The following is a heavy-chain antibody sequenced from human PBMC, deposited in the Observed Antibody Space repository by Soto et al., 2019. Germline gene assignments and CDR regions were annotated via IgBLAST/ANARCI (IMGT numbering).Heavy chain of an antibody. J-gene: IGHJ4*02. CDR2: ISSSGSTI. V-gene: IGHV3-11*01. CDR1: GFTFSDYY. CDR3: ASWSRIVGATTDFDY. D-gene: IGHD1-26*01. Sequence: GGSLRLSCAASGFTFSDYYMSWVRQAPGKGLEWVSYISSSGSTIYYADSVKGRFTISRDNAKNSLYLQMNSLRAEDTAVYYCASWSRIVGATTDFDYWGQGTLVTVSS.